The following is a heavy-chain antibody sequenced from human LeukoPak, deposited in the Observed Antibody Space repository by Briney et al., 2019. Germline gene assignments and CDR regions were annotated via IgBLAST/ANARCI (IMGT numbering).Heavy chain of an antibody. CDR1: GYSFTSYW. CDR2: IYPGDSDT. V-gene: IGHV5-51*01. D-gene: IGHD6-19*01. CDR3: ARLLAVAGTGLDHFDY. J-gene: IGHJ4*02. Sequence: GASLKISCKGSGYSFTSYWIGWVRHMPGKGLQWPGIIYPGDSDTRYSPSFQGQVTISADKSISTAYLQWSSLKASDTAMYYCARLLAVAGTGLDHFDYWGQGTLVTVSS.